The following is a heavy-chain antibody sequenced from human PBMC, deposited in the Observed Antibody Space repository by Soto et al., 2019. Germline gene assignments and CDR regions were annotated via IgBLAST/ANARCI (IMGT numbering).Heavy chain of an antibody. V-gene: IGHV4-4*07. Sequence: QVQLQELGPGLVKPSETLSLTCTVSCGSISSYYWSWIRQPARKGLEWIGRIYTSGSTNYNPSLKSRVTMSVDTSKTQFSLKLSSVTAADTAVYYCARSWAYCSSTSCSHDGMDVWGQGTTVTVSS. J-gene: IGHJ6*02. CDR3: ARSWAYCSSTSCSHDGMDV. CDR1: CGSISSYY. D-gene: IGHD2-2*01. CDR2: IYTSGST.